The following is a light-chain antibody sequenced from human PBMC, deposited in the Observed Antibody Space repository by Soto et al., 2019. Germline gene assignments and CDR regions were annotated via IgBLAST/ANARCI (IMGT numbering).Light chain of an antibody. Sequence: EIVMTQSPAPPSVSPGEKTTLSLRGRQNVGSKLAWYQRKPGQAPRLLIYSASTRATDVPARFSGSGSGTEFTLTISSLQSEDFAFYFCQQYDNWLTFGGGTKVEIK. J-gene: IGKJ4*01. CDR1: QNVGSK. CDR2: SAS. CDR3: QQYDNWLT. V-gene: IGKV3-15*01.